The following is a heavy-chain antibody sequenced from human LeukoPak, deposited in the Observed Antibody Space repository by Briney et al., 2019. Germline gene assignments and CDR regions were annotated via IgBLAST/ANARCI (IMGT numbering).Heavy chain of an antibody. CDR1: GGTFSSYA. J-gene: IGHJ3*02. Sequence: SVKASCKASGGTFSSYAISWVRQAPGQGLEWMGRIIPILGIANYAQKFQGRVTITADKSTSTAYMELSSLRSEDTAVYYCARAGRSGARHDAFDIWGQGTMVTVSS. CDR2: IIPILGIA. CDR3: ARAGRSGARHDAFDI. V-gene: IGHV1-69*04. D-gene: IGHD6-19*01.